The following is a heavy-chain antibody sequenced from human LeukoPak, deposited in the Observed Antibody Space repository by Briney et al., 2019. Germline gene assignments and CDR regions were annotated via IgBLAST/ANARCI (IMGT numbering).Heavy chain of an antibody. J-gene: IGHJ4*02. CDR2: ISSGGSTI. CDR3: VRGDQEASEPPFDY. V-gene: IGHV3-48*02. D-gene: IGHD1-14*01. CDR1: GFTFSSYS. Sequence: GGSLRLSCAASGFTFSSYSMDGVGQAPGKGREGFSYISSGGSTIYYADSARGRFTISRNTAKNSLYLQMNSLRDEDTAIYYCVRGDQEASEPPFDYWGQGTLVTVSS.